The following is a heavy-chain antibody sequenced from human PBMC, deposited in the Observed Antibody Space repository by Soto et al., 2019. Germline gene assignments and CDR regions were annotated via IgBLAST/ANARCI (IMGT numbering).Heavy chain of an antibody. V-gene: IGHV2-5*02. CDR1: GVSISTSGVR. CDR3: AHTLPPGYSSGWYRERYFDY. CDR2: IYWDDDK. J-gene: IGHJ4*02. Sequence: QITLKESGPTLVKPTQTLTLTCTFSGVSISTSGVRVGGIRQPPGKALEWLALIYWDDDKRYSQSLKSRLTITKYPSKDLVVLTMTNVDPVDTATYYCAHTLPPGYSSGWYRERYFDYRGQGTLVTVSS. D-gene: IGHD6-13*01.